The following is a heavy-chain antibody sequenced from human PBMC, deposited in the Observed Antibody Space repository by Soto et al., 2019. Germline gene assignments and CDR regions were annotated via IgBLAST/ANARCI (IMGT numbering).Heavy chain of an antibody. Sequence: ASVKVSCKASGYTFTSYGISWVRQAPGQGLEWMGWISAYNGNTNYAQKLQGRVTMTTDTSTSTAYMELRSLRSDDTAVYYCARVRAVVVPAAMMGNFDYWGQGTLVTVSS. J-gene: IGHJ4*02. CDR3: ARVRAVVVPAAMMGNFDY. CDR2: ISAYNGNT. V-gene: IGHV1-18*01. CDR1: GYTFTSYG. D-gene: IGHD2-2*01.